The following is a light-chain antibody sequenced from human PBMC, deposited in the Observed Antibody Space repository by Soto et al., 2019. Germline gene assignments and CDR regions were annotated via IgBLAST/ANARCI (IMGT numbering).Light chain of an antibody. CDR2: RNS. V-gene: IGLV1-47*01. CDR1: KSDIGSNY. CDR3: ATWDDSLNGYV. Sequence: QSVLTQPPSASWAPGQRVTFSCSGSKSDIGSNYVFWYQQLPGMAPKLLIYRNSQRPSGVPDRFSGSKSGTSASLAISGLQSEDEADYYCATWDDSLNGYVFGTGTKVTVL. J-gene: IGLJ1*01.